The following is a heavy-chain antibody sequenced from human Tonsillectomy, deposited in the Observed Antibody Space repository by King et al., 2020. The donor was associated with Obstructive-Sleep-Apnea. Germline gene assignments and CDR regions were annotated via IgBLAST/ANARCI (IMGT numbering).Heavy chain of an antibody. V-gene: IGHV3-30*18. CDR1: GFTFSSYG. Sequence: VQLVESGGGVVQPGRSLRLSCAASGFTFSSYGMHWVRQAPGKGLEWVAVISYDGSNKYYADSVKGRFTISRDNSKNTLYLQMNSLRAEDTAVYYCAKEMGGYSYGIDYWGQGTLVTVSS. CDR3: AKEMGGYSYGIDY. CDR2: ISYDGSNK. D-gene: IGHD5-18*01. J-gene: IGHJ4*02.